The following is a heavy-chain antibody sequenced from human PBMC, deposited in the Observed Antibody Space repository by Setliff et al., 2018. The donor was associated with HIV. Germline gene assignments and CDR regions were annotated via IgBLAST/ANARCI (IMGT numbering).Heavy chain of an antibody. CDR2: IYGGGTT. CDR1: GFTVSSNY. CDR3: TADLRDFTWDASDF. V-gene: IGHV3-53*01. D-gene: IGHD3-3*01. J-gene: IGHJ3*01. Sequence: PEGSLRLSCAASGFTVSSNYMSWVRQAPGKGLEWVSVIYGGGTTHYADSVKGRFTISRDDSKNTLYLQMNTLRAEDTAVYYCTADLRDFTWDASDFWGQGTMVTVSS.